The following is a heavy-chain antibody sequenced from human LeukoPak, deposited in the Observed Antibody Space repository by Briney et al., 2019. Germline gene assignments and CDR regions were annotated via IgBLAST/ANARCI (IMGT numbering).Heavy chain of an antibody. J-gene: IGHJ5*02. Sequence: SETLSLTCTVSGGSISSSSSYYWGWIRQPPGKGLTWIGNVYYSGSTYYNPSLKSRLTVSVDTSKNQFSLKLSSVTAADTAVYYCARAGYSSGWYMGDWFDPWGQGTLVTVSS. CDR2: VYYSGST. CDR1: GGSISSSSSYY. D-gene: IGHD6-19*01. V-gene: IGHV4-39*01. CDR3: ARAGYSSGWYMGDWFDP.